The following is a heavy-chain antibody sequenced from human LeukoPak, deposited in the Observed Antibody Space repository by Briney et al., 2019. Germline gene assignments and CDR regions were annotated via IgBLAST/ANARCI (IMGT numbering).Heavy chain of an antibody. J-gene: IGHJ3*02. CDR3: AKGCYGYAFDI. D-gene: IGHD2-2*01. CDR2: ISYDGSNK. V-gene: IGHV3-30*18. Sequence: GRSLRLSCAASGFTFSSYGMHWVRQAPGKGLEWVAVISYDGSNKYYADSVKGRFTISRDNSKNTLYLQMNSLRAEDTAVYYCAKGCYGYAFDIWGQGTMVTVSS. CDR1: GFTFSSYG.